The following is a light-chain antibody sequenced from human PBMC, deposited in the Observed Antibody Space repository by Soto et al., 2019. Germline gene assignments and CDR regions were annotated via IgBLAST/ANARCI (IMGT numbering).Light chain of an antibody. CDR1: SSNIESNT. J-gene: IGLJ3*02. V-gene: IGLV1-44*01. CDR2: SNN. CDR3: AAWNDSLNGWV. Sequence: QSVLTQPPSASGTPGQRVTISCSGSSSNIESNTVNWYQQLPGTAPKLLIYSNNQRPSGVPDRFSGSKSGTSASLAISGLQSEDEADYYCAAWNDSLNGWVFGGGIKVTVL.